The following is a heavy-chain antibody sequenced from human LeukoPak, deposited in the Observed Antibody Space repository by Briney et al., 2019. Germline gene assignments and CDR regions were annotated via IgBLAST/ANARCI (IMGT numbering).Heavy chain of an antibody. CDR1: GFTLKSYA. Sequence: GGSLRLSCVVSGFTLKSYAMTWVRQAPGRGLEWVAYINSGGTTTYYLDSVKGRFTISRDNAKNALSLQMTNLRVEDTATYYCVRDWTHSIWSGYGYGFDVWGQGTTVVVSS. D-gene: IGHD3-3*01. CDR3: VRDWTHSIWSGYGYGFDV. J-gene: IGHJ3*01. CDR2: INSGGTTT. V-gene: IGHV3-48*03.